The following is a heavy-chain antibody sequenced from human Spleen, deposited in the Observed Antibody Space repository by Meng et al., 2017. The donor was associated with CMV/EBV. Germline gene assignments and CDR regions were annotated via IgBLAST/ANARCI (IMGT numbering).Heavy chain of an antibody. CDR2: VSGGSNYI. V-gene: IGHV3-21*01. Sequence: GGSLRLSCAASGFNFNKYNMNWVRQAPGQGLEWVSSVSGGSNYIYYADSVKGRFTISRDNAKNSLYLQMNSLRAEDTAVYYCARYNGMDVWGQGTTVTVSS. J-gene: IGHJ6*02. CDR3: ARYNGMDV. CDR1: GFNFNKYN.